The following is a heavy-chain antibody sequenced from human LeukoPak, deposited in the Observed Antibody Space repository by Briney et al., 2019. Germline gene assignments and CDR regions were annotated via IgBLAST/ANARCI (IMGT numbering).Heavy chain of an antibody. CDR3: AIAGPYYSDS. CDR1: GFTFNNYG. CDR2: ISGSGDAT. V-gene: IGHV3-23*01. Sequence: GGSLRLSCAACGFTFNNYGMRWVRQAPGMGLEWVSTISGSGDATYYADSVKGRFTISRDNSKNTLFLQMNSLTAEDTAVYYCAIAGPYYSDSWGQGTLVTVSS. J-gene: IGHJ4*02.